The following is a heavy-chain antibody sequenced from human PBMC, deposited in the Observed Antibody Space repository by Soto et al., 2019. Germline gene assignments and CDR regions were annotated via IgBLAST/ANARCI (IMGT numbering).Heavy chain of an antibody. CDR2: IYYRGST. Sequence: QVQLQESGPGLVKPSDTLSLTCTVSGGSISGYYWSWIRQPPGKGLEYIGYIYYRGSTNYNPSLKSRVTMSVDTSRNQFSLKLNSVTAADTAVYYCASQQLLPFYYALDVWGQGTTVTVSS. J-gene: IGHJ6*02. CDR1: GGSISGYY. D-gene: IGHD6-13*01. CDR3: ASQQLLPFYYALDV. V-gene: IGHV4-59*07.